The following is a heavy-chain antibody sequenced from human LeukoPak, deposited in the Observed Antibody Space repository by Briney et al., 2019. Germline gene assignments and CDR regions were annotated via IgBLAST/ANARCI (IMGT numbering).Heavy chain of an antibody. CDR3: ARTIAQYSNTWLYYYYGVDV. CDR1: GFTFGGYA. Sequence: GGSLRPSCTASGFTFGGYAMSWVRQAPGKGLEWVSSISAGSEDSYYADSVKGRFTISRDNSKSTLYLQMNSLRADDTAVYYCARTIAQYSNTWLYYYYGVDVWGQGTTVTVSS. V-gene: IGHV3-23*01. CDR2: ISAGSEDS. J-gene: IGHJ6*02. D-gene: IGHD1-7*01.